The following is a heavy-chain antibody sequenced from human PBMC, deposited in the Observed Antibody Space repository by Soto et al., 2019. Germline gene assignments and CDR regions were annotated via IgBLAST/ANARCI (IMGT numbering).Heavy chain of an antibody. J-gene: IGHJ3*02. CDR3: ARGDSSSGYVDSFDI. D-gene: IGHD3-22*01. Sequence: PGVPLRVCWRGSEYSFTDYWIGWVRQMPGKGLEWMGIIYPGDSDTRYSPSFQGQVTISADKSISTAYLQWSNLKASDTAMYYCARGDSSSGYVDSFDIWGQGTMVTVSS. CDR1: EYSFTDYW. V-gene: IGHV5-51*01. CDR2: IYPGDSDT.